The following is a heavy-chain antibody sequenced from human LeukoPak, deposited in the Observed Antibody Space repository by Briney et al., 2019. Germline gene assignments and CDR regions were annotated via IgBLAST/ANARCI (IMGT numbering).Heavy chain of an antibody. CDR3: AKLGSKATYYYDSSGPFDY. V-gene: IGHV3-9*01. J-gene: IGHJ4*02. D-gene: IGHD3-22*01. CDR2: ISWNSGSI. CDR1: GFTFDDYA. Sequence: PGGSLRLSCAASGFTFDDYAMHWVRQAPGKGLEWVSGISWNSGSIGYADSVKDRFTISRDNAKNSLYLQMNSLRAEDTALYYCAKLGSKATYYYDSSGPFDYWGQGTLVTVSS.